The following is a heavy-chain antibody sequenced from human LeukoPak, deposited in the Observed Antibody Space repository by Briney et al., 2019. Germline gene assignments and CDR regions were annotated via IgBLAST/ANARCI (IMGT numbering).Heavy chain of an antibody. J-gene: IGHJ4*02. D-gene: IGHD3-22*01. CDR2: IYYSEST. CDR3: ARDLSRYYYDSSGGRGGY. Sequence: SETLSLTCTVSGGSMSSSSYYWGWIRQPPGKGLEWIGSIYYSESTYQNPSLKSRVTISVDTSKNQFSLKLSSVTAADTAVYYCARDLSRYYYDSSGGRGGYWGQGTLVTVSS. CDR1: GGSMSSSSYY. V-gene: IGHV4-39*07.